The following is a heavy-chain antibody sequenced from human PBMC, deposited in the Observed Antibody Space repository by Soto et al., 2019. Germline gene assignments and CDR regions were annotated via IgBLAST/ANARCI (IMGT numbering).Heavy chain of an antibody. D-gene: IGHD2-2*01. J-gene: IGHJ3*02. V-gene: IGHV3-15*01. CDR2: IKSKTDGGTT. CDR3: TTDLQGYCRSTSCYDGAFDI. CDR1: GFTFSNAW. Sequence: GGSLRLSCAASGFTFSNAWMSWVRQAPGKGLEWVGRIKSKTDGGTTDYAAPVKGRFTISRDDSKNTLYLQMNSLKTEDTAVYYCTTDLQGYCRSTSCYDGAFDIWGQGTMVTVAS.